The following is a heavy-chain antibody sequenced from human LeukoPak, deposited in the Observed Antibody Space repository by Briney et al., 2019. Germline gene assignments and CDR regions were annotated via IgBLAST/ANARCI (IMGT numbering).Heavy chain of an antibody. V-gene: IGHV3-30*02. D-gene: IGHD2-2*02. J-gene: IGHJ4*02. Sequence: GGSLRLSCAASGFTFSSYGMHWVRQAPGKGLEWVAFIRYDGSNKYYADSVKGRFTISRDNSKNTLYLQMNSLRAEDTAVYYCAKGLGYCSSTSCYTGFDYWGQGTLVTVSS. CDR3: AKGLGYCSSTSCYTGFDY. CDR2: IRYDGSNK. CDR1: GFTFSSYG.